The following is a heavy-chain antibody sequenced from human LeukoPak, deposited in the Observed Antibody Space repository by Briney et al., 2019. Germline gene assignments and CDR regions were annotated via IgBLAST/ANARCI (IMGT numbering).Heavy chain of an antibody. CDR2: IYYNGYT. CDR3: ARGSSTYVYFDY. Sequence: SETLSLICTVSGGSVSSGSYYWGWLRQPPGKGLEWIGYIYYNGYTNYNPSLKSRVTISVDTSKTQFSLKLSSVTAADTAVYYCARGSSTYVYFDYWGQGTLVTVSS. CDR1: GGSVSSGSYY. D-gene: IGHD6-13*01. J-gene: IGHJ4*02. V-gene: IGHV4-61*01.